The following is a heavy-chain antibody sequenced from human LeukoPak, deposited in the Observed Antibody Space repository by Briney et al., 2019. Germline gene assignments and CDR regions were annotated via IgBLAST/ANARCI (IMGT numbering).Heavy chain of an antibody. CDR1: GFTFSKHW. V-gene: IGHV3-7*05. J-gene: IGHJ3*02. CDR3: ARWGTYSSSWLGAFDI. CDR2: IKQDGSEK. D-gene: IGHD6-13*01. Sequence: PGGSLRLSCAAPGFTFSKHWMSWVRPAPGKGLEWVANIKQDGSEKYYLDSVKGRFTTSRDNAKNSLHLQMNSLRAEDTAVYYCARWGTYSSSWLGAFDIWGQGTMVTVSS.